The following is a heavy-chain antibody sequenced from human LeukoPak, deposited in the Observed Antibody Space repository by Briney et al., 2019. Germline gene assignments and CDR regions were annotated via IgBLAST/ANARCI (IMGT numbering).Heavy chain of an antibody. CDR3: ARGQFWRGSEIRV. CDR2: INHRGST. D-gene: IGHD1-26*01. Sequence: SETLSLACRVDGESFSGYYWIWIRQPPGKGLEWIGEINHRGSTNYNPSLKSRVALSVDTSNRQFSLNVTSMTAADTAMYYCARGQFWRGSEIRVWGQGTLVTVSS. J-gene: IGHJ4*02. CDR1: GESFSGYY. V-gene: IGHV4-34*01.